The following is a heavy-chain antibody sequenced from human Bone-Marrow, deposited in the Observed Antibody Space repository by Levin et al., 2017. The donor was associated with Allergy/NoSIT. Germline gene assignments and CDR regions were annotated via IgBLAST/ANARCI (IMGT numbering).Heavy chain of an antibody. Sequence: PGGSLRLSCAASGFTFSSYAMHWVRQAPGKGLEWVAVISYDGSNKYYADSVKGRFTISRDNSKNTLYLQMNSLRAEDTAVYYCASNPYYYDSSGYYSVIGYFDYWGQGTLVTVSS. CDR3: ASNPYYYDSSGYYSVIGYFDY. CDR1: GFTFSSYA. J-gene: IGHJ4*02. V-gene: IGHV3-30*04. CDR2: ISYDGSNK. D-gene: IGHD3-22*01.